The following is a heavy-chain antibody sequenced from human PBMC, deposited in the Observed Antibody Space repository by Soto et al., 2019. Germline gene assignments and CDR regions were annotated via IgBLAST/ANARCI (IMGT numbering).Heavy chain of an antibody. CDR1: GFTFSTYT. D-gene: IGHD6-19*01. V-gene: IGHV3-48*02. CDR3: LREYASGWGY. Sequence: EVQLVESGGTLVQPGESLRLSCATSGFTFSTYTMNWVRQAPVKGLEWVSYISASSSTKKYADSVKGRFTISRDNAKNSLYLQMNSLRDEATAVYYCLREYASGWGYWGQGTMVTVSS. J-gene: IGHJ4*02. CDR2: ISASSSTK.